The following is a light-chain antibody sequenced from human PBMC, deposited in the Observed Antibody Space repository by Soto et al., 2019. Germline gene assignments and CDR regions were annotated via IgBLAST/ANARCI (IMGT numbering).Light chain of an antibody. CDR1: MRDVGAYNL. CDR2: EVR. Sequence: QSALTQPASVSGSAGQSITISCSGTMRDVGAYNLVSWYQQHPGTAPKLIIYEVRNRPSGISPRFSGSRSGNTASLTISGLQSEDDGYYYCSASTARSTLVFGGGTKVTVL. J-gene: IGLJ3*02. CDR3: SASTARSTLV. V-gene: IGLV2-14*01.